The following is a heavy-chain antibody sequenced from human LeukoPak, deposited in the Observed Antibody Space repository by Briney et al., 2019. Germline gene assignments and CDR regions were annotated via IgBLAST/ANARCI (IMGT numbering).Heavy chain of an antibody. CDR2: IYYSGST. CDR3: ARQASGTELDY. D-gene: IGHD3-3*01. V-gene: IGHV4-61*08. Sequence: SETLSLTCAVSGGSISTGGYYWSWIRQPPGKGLEWIGYIYYSGSTNYNPSLKSRVTISVDTSKNQFSLKLSSVTAADTAVYYCARQASGTELDYWGQGTLVIVSS. CDR1: GGSISTGGYY. J-gene: IGHJ4*02.